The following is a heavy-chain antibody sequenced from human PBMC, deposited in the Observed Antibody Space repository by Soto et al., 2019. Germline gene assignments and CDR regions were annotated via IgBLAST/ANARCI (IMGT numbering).Heavy chain of an antibody. D-gene: IGHD3-10*01. J-gene: IGHJ4*02. CDR3: ASEHYYYGSGSYLAPTY. CDR1: GFTFSSYW. V-gene: IGHV3-7*04. CDR2: IKQDGSEK. Sequence: GSLRLSCAASGFTFSSYWMSWVRQAPGKGLEWVANIKQDGSEKYYVDSVKGRFTISRDNAKNSLYLQMNSLRAEDTAVYYCASEHYYYGSGSYLAPTYWGQGTLVTVSS.